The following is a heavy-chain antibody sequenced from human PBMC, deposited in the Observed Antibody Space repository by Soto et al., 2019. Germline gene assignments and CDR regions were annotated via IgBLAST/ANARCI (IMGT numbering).Heavy chain of an antibody. CDR2: ISAYNGNT. J-gene: IGHJ4*02. CDR1: GYTFTSYG. D-gene: IGHD4-17*01. V-gene: IGHV1-18*01. CDR3: PREQGYGDRDY. Sequence: QVQLVQSGAEVKKPGASVKVSCKASGYTFTSYGISWVRQAPGQGLEWMGWISAYNGNTNYAQKLQGRVTMTTDTSRSTAYRELRTLRSDDTAGHYCPREQGYGDRDYWGQGTLVTVSS.